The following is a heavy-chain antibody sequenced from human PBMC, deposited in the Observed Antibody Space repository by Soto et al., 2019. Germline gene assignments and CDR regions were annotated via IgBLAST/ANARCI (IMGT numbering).Heavy chain of an antibody. CDR3: TTSTGSGWYAFDY. D-gene: IGHD6-19*01. CDR2: IKSKTDGGTT. V-gene: IGHV3-15*01. J-gene: IGHJ4*02. CDR1: GFSFSNAW. Sequence: EVQLVESGGGLVKPGGFLRLSCAASGFSFSNAWMSWVRQAPGKGLEWVGRIKSKTDGGTTDYAAPVKGRFTISRDDSKNTLYLQMNSLKPEDTAVYYCTTSTGSGWYAFDYWGQGTLVTVSS.